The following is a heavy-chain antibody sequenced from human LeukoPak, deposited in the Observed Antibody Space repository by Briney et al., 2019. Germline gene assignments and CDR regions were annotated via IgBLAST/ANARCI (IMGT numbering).Heavy chain of an antibody. Sequence: SQTLSLTCTVSGGSISSGDYSWSWIRQPPGKGLEWIGYIYYSGSTYYNPSLKSRVTISVDTSKNQFSLKLSSVTAADTAVYYCARVDCSSTSCYGGANWFDPWGQGALVTVSS. V-gene: IGHV4-30-4*01. CDR2: IYYSGST. CDR3: ARVDCSSTSCYGGANWFDP. J-gene: IGHJ5*02. D-gene: IGHD2-2*01. CDR1: GGSISSGDYS.